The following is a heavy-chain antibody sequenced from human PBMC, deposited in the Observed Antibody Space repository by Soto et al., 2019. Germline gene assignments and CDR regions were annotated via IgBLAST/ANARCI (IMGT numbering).Heavy chain of an antibody. D-gene: IGHD3-9*01. CDR2: ISAYNGNT. CDR3: ARGLTGYYHDAFDI. V-gene: IGHV1-18*01. Sequence: QVQLVQSGAEVKKPGASVKVSCKASGYNFINYGISWVRQAPGPGIEWLGWISAYNGNTNNAQKLQGSVTMTTATSTSTAYMELSSLRSDDTAVDYCARGLTGYYHDAFDIWGQGTMVTVSS. J-gene: IGHJ3*02. CDR1: GYNFINYG.